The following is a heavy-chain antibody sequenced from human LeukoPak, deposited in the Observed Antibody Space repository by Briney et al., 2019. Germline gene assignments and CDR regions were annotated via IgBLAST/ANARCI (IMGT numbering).Heavy chain of an antibody. V-gene: IGHV4-39*01. D-gene: IGHD3-16*01. CDR2: IYYSGTT. J-gene: IGHJ6*02. CDR3: ARTDYVLGPEYYYYGMDV. CDR1: GGSISSNGYY. Sequence: PSETLSLTCTVSGGSISSNGYYWGWIRQPPGKGLEWIGSIYYSGTTYYNPSLKSRVTISADTSKNRFSLKLSSVTAADTAVYYCARTDYVLGPEYYYYGMDVWGQGTTVTVSS.